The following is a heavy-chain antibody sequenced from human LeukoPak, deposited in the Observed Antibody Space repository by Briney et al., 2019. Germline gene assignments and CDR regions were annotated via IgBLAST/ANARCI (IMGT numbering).Heavy chain of an antibody. J-gene: IGHJ4*02. D-gene: IGHD3-10*01. Sequence: GGSLRLSCAASGFAFSSYGMHWVRQAPGKGLEWLAAIWYDGSNKYYADSVKGRFTISRDNSKNTLYLQMNSLRAEDTAVYYCATVTSGLTYFDYWGQGTLVTVSS. CDR3: ATVTSGLTYFDY. CDR1: GFAFSSYG. V-gene: IGHV3-33*01. CDR2: IWYDGSNK.